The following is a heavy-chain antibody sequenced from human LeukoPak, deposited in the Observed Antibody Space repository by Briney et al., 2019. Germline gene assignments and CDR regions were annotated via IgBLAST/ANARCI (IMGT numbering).Heavy chain of an antibody. Sequence: GGSLRLSCEVSGFTFSNAWMSWVRQAPGKGLEWVGRIKSKTDGETRDYAAPVKGRFTISRDDSKNTVYLQMNSLKSEDTAVYYCTKEASGALDPWGQGTLVTVSP. CDR1: GFTFSNAW. J-gene: IGHJ5*02. CDR2: IKSKTDGETR. CDR3: TKEASGALDP. V-gene: IGHV3-15*01. D-gene: IGHD3-10*01.